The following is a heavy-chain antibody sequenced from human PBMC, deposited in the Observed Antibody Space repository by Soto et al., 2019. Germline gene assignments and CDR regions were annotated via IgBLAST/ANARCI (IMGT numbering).Heavy chain of an antibody. D-gene: IGHD5-12*01. Sequence: EVQLVESGGGLVQPGGSLRLSCAASGFTFSSYWMHWVRQAPGKGLVWVSRINSDGSSTSYADSVKGRFTISRDNAKNTLYLQMNSLRAEDTAVYYCASGLRGLATTPSYGMDVWGQGTTVTVSS. CDR2: INSDGSST. CDR1: GFTFSSYW. V-gene: IGHV3-74*01. J-gene: IGHJ6*02. CDR3: ASGLRGLATTPSYGMDV.